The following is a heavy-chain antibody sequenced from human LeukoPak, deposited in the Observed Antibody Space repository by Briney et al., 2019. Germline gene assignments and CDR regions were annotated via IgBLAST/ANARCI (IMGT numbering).Heavy chain of an antibody. Sequence: PGGSLRLSCAASGVTFSSDAMHWGRQAPGKGLEWGAVISVDGSNKYYAPSVKGRFTISRDNSKNPLSLKMKRLSAADTAVYYCARSQGVAAAHPPWFDHWGQGTLVTVSS. CDR3: ARSQGVAAAHPPWFDH. CDR1: GVTFSSDA. CDR2: ISVDGSNK. J-gene: IGHJ5*02. D-gene: IGHD6-6*01. V-gene: IGHV3-30*07.